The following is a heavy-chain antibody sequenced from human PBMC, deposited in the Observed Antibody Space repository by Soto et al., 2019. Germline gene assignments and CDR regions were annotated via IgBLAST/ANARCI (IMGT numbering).Heavy chain of an antibody. J-gene: IGHJ4*02. CDR3: ARYNSYAIDY. CDR2: IHYSGTT. CDR1: GTSISSYY. D-gene: IGHD2-8*01. Sequence: SETLSLTCIVSGTSISSYYWSWIRQPPGKGLEWIANIHYSGTTNYNPSLASRVTLSVDTSKNQFSLKMTSVTAADRAMYFCARYNSYAIDYWGRGTLVTVSS. V-gene: IGHV4-59*01.